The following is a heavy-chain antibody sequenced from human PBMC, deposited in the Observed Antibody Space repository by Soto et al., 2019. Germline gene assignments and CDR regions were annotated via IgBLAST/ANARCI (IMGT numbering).Heavy chain of an antibody. Sequence: QVQLQQWGAGLLKPSETLSLTCAVYGGSFSGYYWTWIRQPPGTGLEWIGEINHSGSTNYNPSLKSRVTRSVDTSMYQFSLKLTSVAAADSAVYYCARDKITGLFDYWGQGTLVTVSS. D-gene: IGHD2-8*02. CDR3: ARDKITGLFDY. V-gene: IGHV4-34*01. J-gene: IGHJ4*02. CDR2: INHSGST. CDR1: GGSFSGYY.